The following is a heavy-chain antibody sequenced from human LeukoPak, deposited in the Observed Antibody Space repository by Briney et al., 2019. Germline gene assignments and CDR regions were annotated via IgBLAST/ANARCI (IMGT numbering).Heavy chain of an antibody. CDR1: GYSISSYY. CDR3: ARVGGPFDY. Sequence: SETLSLTCTVSGYSISSYYWTWIRQPPGKGLEWIGYLDYSGSTNYNPSLKSRVTISVDTSKNQFSLKLSSVTAADTAVYYCARVGGPFDYWGQGTLVTVSS. J-gene: IGHJ4*02. V-gene: IGHV4-59*01. CDR2: LDYSGST. D-gene: IGHD3-10*01.